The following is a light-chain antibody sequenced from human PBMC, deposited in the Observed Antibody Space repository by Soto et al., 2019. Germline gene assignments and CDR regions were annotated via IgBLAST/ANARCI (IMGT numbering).Light chain of an antibody. J-gene: IGKJ1*01. Sequence: DIQMTQSPSTLSASVGDRVTITCRASQSISSWLAWYQQKPGKAPKLLIYDASSLESGVPSRFSGCGSWTEFNLTISSLQPDDFANYYCQQYNSYSPSTFGQGTKVEIK. CDR1: QSISSW. CDR3: QQYNSYSPST. CDR2: DAS. V-gene: IGKV1-5*01.